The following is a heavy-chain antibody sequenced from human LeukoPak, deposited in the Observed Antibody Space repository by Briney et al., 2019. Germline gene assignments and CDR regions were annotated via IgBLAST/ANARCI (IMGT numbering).Heavy chain of an antibody. CDR2: IYYSGST. CDR1: GGSISSYY. V-gene: IGHV4-59*12. CDR3: ARDPRVGFYYYGMDV. J-gene: IGHJ6*02. Sequence: SETLSLTCTVSGGSISSYYWSWIRQPPGKGLEWIGYIYYSGSTNYNPSLKSRVTISVDTSKNQFSLKLSSVTAADTAVYYCARDPRVGFYYYGMDVWGQGTTVTVSS. D-gene: IGHD1-26*01.